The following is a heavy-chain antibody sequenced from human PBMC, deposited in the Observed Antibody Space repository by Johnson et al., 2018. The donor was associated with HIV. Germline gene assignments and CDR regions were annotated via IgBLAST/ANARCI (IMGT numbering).Heavy chain of an antibody. CDR3: ARGIVEVQPRYRLLREYVFDF. V-gene: IGHV3-53*01. CDR2: IYSGGST. CDR1: GFTVSSNY. J-gene: IGHJ3*01. Sequence: VQLVESGGGLIQPGGSLRLSCAASGFTVSSNYMSWVRQAPGKGLEWVSVIYSGGSTYYADSVKGRFTISRDNSKNTLYLQMNSLRAEDTAVYYCARGIVEVQPRYRLLREYVFDFWGQGTIVTVSS. D-gene: IGHD2-15*01.